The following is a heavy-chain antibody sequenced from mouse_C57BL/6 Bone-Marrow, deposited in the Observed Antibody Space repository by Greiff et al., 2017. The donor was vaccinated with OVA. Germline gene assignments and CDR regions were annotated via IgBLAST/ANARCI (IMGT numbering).Heavy chain of an antibody. D-gene: IGHD2-3*01. CDR3: ARENGYYAWFAY. CDR2: IYPRSGNT. CDR1: GYTFTSYG. J-gene: IGHJ3*01. V-gene: IGHV1-81*01. Sequence: VNVVESGAELARPGASVKLSCKASGYTFTSYGISWVKQRTGQGLEWIGEIYPRSGNTYYNEKFKGKATLTADKSSSTAYMELRSLTSEDSAVYFCARENGYYAWFAYWGQGTLVTVSA.